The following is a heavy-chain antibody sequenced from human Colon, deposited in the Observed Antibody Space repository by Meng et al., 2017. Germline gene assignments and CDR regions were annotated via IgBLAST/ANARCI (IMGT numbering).Heavy chain of an antibody. CDR2: IYSSGST. CDR1: GDSVSNSY. D-gene: IGHD3-16*01. J-gene: IGHJ5*02. CDR3: ARDRGSQRLIMYYNWFDP. V-gene: IGHV4-4*07. Sequence: SETLSLTCTVSGDSVSNSYWSWIRQSAGKGPEWIGRIYSSGSTNYNPSLKSRVMMSIDTSRNQFSLNMSSVTAADTAVYYCARDRGSQRLIMYYNWFDPWGQGTLVTVSS.